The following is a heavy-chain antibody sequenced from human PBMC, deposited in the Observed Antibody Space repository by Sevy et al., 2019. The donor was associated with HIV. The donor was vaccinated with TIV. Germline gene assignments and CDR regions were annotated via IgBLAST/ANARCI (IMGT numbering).Heavy chain of an antibody. CDR2: IYYNGNI. D-gene: IGHD1-26*01. CDR3: AGENAWGRGYS. J-gene: IGHJ4*02. Sequence: SETLSLSCTVSGGSITSLYWNWIRQPPGKGLEWIANIYYNGNINYNPSFTRLVTLSLDTAKNKFSLRLSSVTAADTAMYYCAGENAWGRGYSWGQGTLVTVSS. V-gene: IGHV4-59*08. CDR1: GGSITSLY.